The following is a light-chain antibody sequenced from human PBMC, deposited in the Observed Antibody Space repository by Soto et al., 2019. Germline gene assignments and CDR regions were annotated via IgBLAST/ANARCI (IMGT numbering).Light chain of an antibody. CDR2: AAS. V-gene: IGKV1-9*01. CDR1: QGVSTY. J-gene: IGKJ4*01. Sequence: IQVTQSPSSLYASVEDRITITCRASQGVSTYLACYQQKPGKAPKLLIYAASTLQSGVPSRLSGGGSGTDFTLTISSLQPEDFATYSCRQLNRNPTFGVGNQVDIK. CDR3: RQLNRNPT.